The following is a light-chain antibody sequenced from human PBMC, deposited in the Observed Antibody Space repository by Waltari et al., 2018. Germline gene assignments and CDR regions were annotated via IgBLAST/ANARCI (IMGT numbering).Light chain of an antibody. J-gene: IGKJ1*01. V-gene: IGKV1-17*02. Sequence: DIQMTQSPSSLSASVGDTVTITCRASQGISSYLNWFQQKPGTAPKLLIYASSSLESGFPSRFSGSGSGTEFTLTIRNLQPEDFAAYYCLQHNGYPPTFGQGTKVE. CDR2: ASS. CDR1: QGISSY. CDR3: LQHNGYPPT.